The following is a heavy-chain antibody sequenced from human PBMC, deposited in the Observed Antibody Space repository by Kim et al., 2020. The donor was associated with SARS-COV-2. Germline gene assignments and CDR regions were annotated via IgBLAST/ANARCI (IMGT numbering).Heavy chain of an antibody. D-gene: IGHD3-22*01. Sequence: GESLKISCQGSGYSFTNYWIGWVRQMPGKGLEWMGIIYPTDSDTRYSPSFQGQVTISADKSISTAYLQWSSLKASDTAMYYCARKGYYDGSSYYVYFDYWGPGTLVTVSS. CDR2: IYPTDSDT. J-gene: IGHJ4*02. CDR1: GYSFTNYW. CDR3: ARKGYYDGSSYYVYFDY. V-gene: IGHV5-51*01.